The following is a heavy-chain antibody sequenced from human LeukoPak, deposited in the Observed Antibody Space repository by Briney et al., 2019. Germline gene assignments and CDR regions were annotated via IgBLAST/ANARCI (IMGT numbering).Heavy chain of an antibody. CDR3: AILPARDTYYYDSSGYYRPGVH. V-gene: IGHV4-39*07. D-gene: IGHD3-22*01. CDR1: GGAISSSHYY. J-gene: IGHJ4*02. Sequence: SETLSLTCTVSGGAISSSHYYRGWIRQPPGKGLEWIGSIYYSGSTSYNSSLKSRVTISVHTSKTQFSLKLSSVTAADTAVYYCAILPARDTYYYDSSGYYRPGVHWGQGTLVTVSS. CDR2: IYYSGST.